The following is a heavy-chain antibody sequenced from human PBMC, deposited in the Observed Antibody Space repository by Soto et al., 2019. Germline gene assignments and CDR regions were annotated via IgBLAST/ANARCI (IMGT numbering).Heavy chain of an antibody. CDR3: ARCGRNTAESY. J-gene: IGHJ4*02. D-gene: IGHD5-18*01. V-gene: IGHV1-18*01. CDR1: GYTFTSYG. CDR2: ISAYNGNT. Sequence: QVQLVQSGAEVKKPGASVKVSCKASGYTFTSYGISWVRQGPGQRLEYMGRISAYNGNTNYAQNLRGGVTMTTYTSPSSAYVELRSLRSDDTAVYYCARCGRNTAESYWGQGTLVTVSS.